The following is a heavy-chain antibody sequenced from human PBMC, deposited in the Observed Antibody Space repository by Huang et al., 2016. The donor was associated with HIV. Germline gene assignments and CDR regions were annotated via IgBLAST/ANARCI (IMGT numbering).Heavy chain of an antibody. V-gene: IGHV1-18*01. D-gene: IGHD2-2*01. CDR2: ISAYNEVT. J-gene: IGHJ3*02. Sequence: QVQLVQSGVEVKKPGASVKVSCKASGYTFTSYGIIWVRQAPGQGLEWMGGISAYNEVTNYAQNVQGRVTMTTDTTTSTAYMVLRSLRSDDTAVYYCARDSPLLGVVIVVVPTAPNAFDIWGQGTMVTVSS. CDR3: ARDSPLLGVVIVVVPTAPNAFDI. CDR1: GYTFTSYG.